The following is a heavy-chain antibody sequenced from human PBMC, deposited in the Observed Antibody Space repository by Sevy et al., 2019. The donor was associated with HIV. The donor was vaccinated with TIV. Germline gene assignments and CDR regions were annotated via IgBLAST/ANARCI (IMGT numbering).Heavy chain of an antibody. CDR2: IRSSSSTI. J-gene: IGHJ4*02. Sequence: GGSLRLSCAASGFTFSSYSMNWVRQAPGKGLEWVSYIRSSSSTIYYADPVKGRFTISRDNAKNSLYLQMNSLRDEDTAVYYCARDFTGGLGEFDYWGQGTLVTVSS. CDR1: GFTFSSYS. D-gene: IGHD3-16*01. V-gene: IGHV3-48*02. CDR3: ARDFTGGLGEFDY.